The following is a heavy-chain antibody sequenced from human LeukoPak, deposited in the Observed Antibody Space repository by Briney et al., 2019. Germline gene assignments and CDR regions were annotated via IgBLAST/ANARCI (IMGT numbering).Heavy chain of an antibody. CDR2: IRSKAYGGTT. Sequence: GGSLRLSCTASGFTFGDYAMSWVRQAPGKGLEWVGFIRSKAYGGTTEYAASVKGRFTISRGDSKSIAYLQMNSLKTEDTALYYCTSKRDRYQPGGSSWYRLHNWFDPWGQGTLVTVSS. V-gene: IGHV3-49*04. J-gene: IGHJ5*02. CDR3: TSKRDRYQPGGSSWYRLHNWFDP. D-gene: IGHD6-13*01. CDR1: GFTFGDYA.